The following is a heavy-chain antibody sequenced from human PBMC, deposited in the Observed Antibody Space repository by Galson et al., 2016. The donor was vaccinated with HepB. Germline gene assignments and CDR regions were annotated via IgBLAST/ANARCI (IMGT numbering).Heavy chain of an antibody. V-gene: IGHV3-15*01. Sequence: SLRLSCAASGFIFSDALMIWVRQAPGKGLEWVGRIKTKTDGATTEHAAPVEGRFTISRDDPKNTMYLQMNSLKTDDTGVYYCVAIHYYGDNWGQGTLVTVSS. D-gene: IGHD3-22*01. J-gene: IGHJ4*02. CDR3: VAIHYYGDN. CDR1: GFIFSDAL. CDR2: IKTKTDGATT.